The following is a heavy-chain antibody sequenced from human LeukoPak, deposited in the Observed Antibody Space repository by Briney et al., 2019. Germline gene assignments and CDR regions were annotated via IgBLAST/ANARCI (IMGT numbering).Heavy chain of an antibody. V-gene: IGHV3-23*01. CDR2: ISGSAGST. CDR1: GFTFSSYA. Sequence: GGSLRLSCAVSGFTFSSYAMSWVRQAPGKGLEWVSAISGSAGSTYYADSVKGRFTISRDNSKNTLYLQMNSLRAEDTAVYYCAKFGYYDFWSGAGFDPWGQGTPVTVSS. CDR3: AKFGYYDFWSGAGFDP. J-gene: IGHJ5*02. D-gene: IGHD3-3*01.